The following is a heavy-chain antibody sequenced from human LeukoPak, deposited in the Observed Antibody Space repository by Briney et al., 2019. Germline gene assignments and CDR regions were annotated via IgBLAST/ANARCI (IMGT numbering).Heavy chain of an antibody. CDR1: GGTFTSYA. J-gene: IGHJ6*03. Sequence: GASVKVSCKASGGTFTSYAMSWVRQAPGQGLEWMGGIIPIFGTANYAQRFQGRVTITADESTSTAYMELSSLRSEDTAVYYCERDNKTYYYGSGSYHYYYYYMDVWGKGTTVAVSS. CDR3: ERDNKTYYYGSGSYHYYYYYMDV. V-gene: IGHV1-69*13. D-gene: IGHD3-10*01. CDR2: IIPIFGTA.